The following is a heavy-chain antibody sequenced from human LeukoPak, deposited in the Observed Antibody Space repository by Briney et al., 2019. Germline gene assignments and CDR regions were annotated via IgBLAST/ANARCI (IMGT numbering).Heavy chain of an antibody. CDR1: GDSVSSNSAA. CDR3: ARGYETSGYYLGTYFDY. Sequence: SQTLSLTCAISGDSVSSNSAAWNWIRQSPSRGLGWLGRTYYRSKWFNDYAVSVKSRITINPDTSKNQFSLRLNSVTPEDTAVYYCARGYETSGYYLGTYFDYWGQGTLVTVSS. D-gene: IGHD3-22*01. CDR2: TYYRSKWFN. V-gene: IGHV6-1*01. J-gene: IGHJ4*02.